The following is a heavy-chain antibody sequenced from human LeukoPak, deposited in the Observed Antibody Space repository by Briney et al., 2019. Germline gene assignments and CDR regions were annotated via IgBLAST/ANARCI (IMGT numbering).Heavy chain of an antibody. D-gene: IGHD4-17*01. J-gene: IGHJ4*02. CDR3: ARGYGDYFFLVRRGYYFDY. Sequence: SETLSLTCSVSGDSISTSSYYWGWIRQPPGKGLEWIGTIYYSGSTYYNPSLTSRVTISVDTSKNQFSLKLSSVTAADTAVYYCARGYGDYFFLVRRGYYFDYWGQGTLVTVSS. V-gene: IGHV4-39*01. CDR2: IYYSGST. CDR1: GDSISTSSYY.